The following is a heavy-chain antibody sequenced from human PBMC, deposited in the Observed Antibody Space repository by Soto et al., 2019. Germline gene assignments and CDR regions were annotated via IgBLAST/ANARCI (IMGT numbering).Heavy chain of an antibody. CDR3: ARAAAGGGPRPKYFYYYGMDV. J-gene: IGHJ6*02. CDR2: ISSSSGYI. Sequence: EAQLVESGGGLVKPGGSLTLSCTASGFNFNYYSMNWIRQAPGKGLEWVSSISSSSGYIYYADSVKGRFTISRDNAQNSLFLQMRSLRADDTAVYYCARAAAGGGPRPKYFYYYGMDVWGQGTTVTVSS. V-gene: IGHV3-21*02. CDR1: GFNFNYYS. D-gene: IGHD6-6*01.